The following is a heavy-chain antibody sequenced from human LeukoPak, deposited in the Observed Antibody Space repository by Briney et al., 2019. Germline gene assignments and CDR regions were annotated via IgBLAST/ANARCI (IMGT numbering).Heavy chain of an antibody. J-gene: IGHJ6*02. CDR1: GYTFTSYD. CDR3: ARGEQWLVPENYYYYYGMDV. Sequence: GASVKVSCKASGYTFTSYDINWVRLATGQGLEWLGWMNPNSGNTGYAQKFQGRVTMTRNTSISTAYMELSSLRSEDTAVYYCARGEQWLVPENYYYYYGMDVWGQGTTLTVSS. CDR2: MNPNSGNT. D-gene: IGHD6-19*01. V-gene: IGHV1-8*01.